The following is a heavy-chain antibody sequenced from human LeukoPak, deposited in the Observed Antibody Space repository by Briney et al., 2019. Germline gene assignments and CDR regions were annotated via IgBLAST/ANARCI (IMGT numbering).Heavy chain of an antibody. V-gene: IGHV4-59*01. Sequence: SETLSLTCTVSGGSISSYYWSWIRQPPGKGLEWIGYIYYSGSTNYNPSLKSRVTISVDTSKNQFSLKLSSVTDADTAVYYCARGVTYYDILTGYYRDEDWFDPWGQGTLVTVSS. D-gene: IGHD3-9*01. CDR3: ARGVTYYDILTGYYRDEDWFDP. CDR1: GGSISSYY. CDR2: IYYSGST. J-gene: IGHJ5*02.